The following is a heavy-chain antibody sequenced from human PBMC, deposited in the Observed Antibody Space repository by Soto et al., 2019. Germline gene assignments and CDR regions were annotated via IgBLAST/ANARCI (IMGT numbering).Heavy chain of an antibody. D-gene: IGHD2-21*01. CDR3: SKFSHCGIISHPHDH. Sequence: GGSLRLSCAVSGFNFRTSPMSWVRRAPGKGLEWVSGINGGDDSEHYIESVRGRFTIIRDNSKNTLFLQMNNLRAEDTAIYYCSKFSHCGIISHPHDHWGQGTLVIVSS. CDR1: GFNFRTSP. J-gene: IGHJ4*02. V-gene: IGHV3-23*01. CDR2: INGGDDSE.